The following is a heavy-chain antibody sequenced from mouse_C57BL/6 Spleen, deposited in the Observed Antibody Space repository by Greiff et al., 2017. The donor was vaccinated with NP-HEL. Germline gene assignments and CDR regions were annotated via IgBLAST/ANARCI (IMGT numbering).Heavy chain of an antibody. CDR3: ARSEGVWYYFDY. J-gene: IGHJ2*01. CDR2: INPNNGGT. CDR1: GYTFTDYN. V-gene: IGHV1-22*01. Sequence: VQLQQSGPELVKPGASVKMSCKASGYTFTDYNMHWVKQSHGKSLEWIGYINPNNGGTSYNQKFKGKATLTVNKSSSTAYMELRSLTSEDSAVYYCARSEGVWYYFDYWGQGTTLTVSS.